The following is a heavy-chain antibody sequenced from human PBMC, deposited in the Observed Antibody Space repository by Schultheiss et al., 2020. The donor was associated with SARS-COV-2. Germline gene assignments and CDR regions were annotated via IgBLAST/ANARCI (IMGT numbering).Heavy chain of an antibody. Sequence: GGSLRLPCAASGFTFSSFGFHWFRQAPGKGLEWVAVISADGNTKYYTDSVKGRFTISRDNSKNTLDLQMNGLRAEDTAVYYCARGLMLERVHDAFDLWGQGTMVTVSS. CDR2: ISADGNTK. J-gene: IGHJ3*01. V-gene: IGHV3-30*03. CDR1: GFTFSSFG. D-gene: IGHD3-16*01. CDR3: ARGLMLERVHDAFDL.